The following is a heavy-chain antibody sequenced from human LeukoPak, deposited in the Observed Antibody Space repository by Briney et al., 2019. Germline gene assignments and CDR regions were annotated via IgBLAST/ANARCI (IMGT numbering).Heavy chain of an antibody. J-gene: IGHJ4*02. CDR1: GFSFSSYW. V-gene: IGHV3-7*01. D-gene: IGHD6-19*01. CDR2: IKQDGSDK. CDR3: ARASAVAGTRDY. Sequence: PGGSLRLSCTASGFSFSSYWMSWVRQAPGKGLEWVANIKQDGSDKYYVDSVKGRFTISRDNAKNSLYLKMNSLRAEDSALYYCARASAVAGTRDYWGQGTLVTVSS.